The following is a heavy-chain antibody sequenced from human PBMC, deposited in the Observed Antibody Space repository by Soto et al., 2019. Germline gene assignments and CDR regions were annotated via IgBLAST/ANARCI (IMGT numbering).Heavy chain of an antibody. J-gene: IGHJ4*02. V-gene: IGHV1-18*01. CDR1: GYTFTSYA. CDR3: AGSGPPAGY. Sequence: QVQLVQSGAEVKKPGASVKVSCKASGYTFTSYAISWVRQAPGQGLEWMGWISAYNGNTNYAQKLQGRVTMTTETSTTKAYMELRSVGSDDTAVYYRAGSGPPAGYGGEGTLVTVSS. CDR2: ISAYNGNT. D-gene: IGHD3-10*01.